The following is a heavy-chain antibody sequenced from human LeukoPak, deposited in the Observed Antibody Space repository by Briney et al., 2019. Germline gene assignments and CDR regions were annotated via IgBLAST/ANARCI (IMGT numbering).Heavy chain of an antibody. V-gene: IGHV3-30*02. CDR2: IRYDGSNK. J-gene: IGHJ3*02. CDR3: AKDVTGGNSLHDAFDI. Sequence: PGGSLRLSCAASGFTFSSYGMHWVRQAPGKGLEWVAFIRYDGSNKYYADSVKGRFTISRDNSKNTLYLQMNSLRAEDTAVYYCAKDVTGGNSLHDAFDIWGQGTMVTVSS. D-gene: IGHD4-23*01. CDR1: GFTFSSYG.